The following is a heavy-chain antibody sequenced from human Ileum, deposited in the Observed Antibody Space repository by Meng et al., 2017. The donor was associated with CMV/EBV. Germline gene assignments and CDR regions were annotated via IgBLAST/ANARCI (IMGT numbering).Heavy chain of an antibody. Sequence: GGSLRLSCAASGFTFSSYSMNWVRQAPGKGLEWVSSISSSSSYIYYADSVKGRFTISRDNAKNSLYLQMNSLRAEDTAVYYCARDNPWGDFWSGLLGYYGMDVWGQGTTVTVS. CDR3: ARDNPWGDFWSGLLGYYGMDV. CDR2: ISSSSSYI. V-gene: IGHV3-21*01. D-gene: IGHD3-3*01. J-gene: IGHJ6*02. CDR1: GFTFSSYS.